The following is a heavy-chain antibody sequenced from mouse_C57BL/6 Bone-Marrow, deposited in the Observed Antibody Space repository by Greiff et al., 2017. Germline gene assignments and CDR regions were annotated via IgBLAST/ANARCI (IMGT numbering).Heavy chain of an antibody. CDR3: ARLSQLKDY. CDR2: INPYNGDT. J-gene: IGHJ4*01. CDR1: GYSFTGYF. D-gene: IGHD4-1*02. Sequence: VKPGDSVTISCKASGYSFTGYFMNWVMQSHGKSLEWIGRINPYNGDTFYNQKFKCKATLTVDKSASTAHMELRSLTSEDSAVYYCARLSQLKDYWGQGTSVTVSS. V-gene: IGHV1-20*01.